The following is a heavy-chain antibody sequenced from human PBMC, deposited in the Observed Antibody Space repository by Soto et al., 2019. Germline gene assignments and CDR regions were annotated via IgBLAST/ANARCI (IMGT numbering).Heavy chain of an antibody. CDR2: ISYSGTT. Sequence: TLSLTCTVSGDSISTTNHYWNWIRQPPGKGLEWIGFISYSGTTYYNPSLKSRVTISVDTSRNQFSLKLTSVTAADTAVYYCAKGDVYSYGPLYYYYYGMDVWGQGTTVTVSS. CDR1: GDSISTTNHY. D-gene: IGHD5-18*01. J-gene: IGHJ6*02. CDR3: AKGDVYSYGPLYYYYYGMDV. V-gene: IGHV4-30-4*08.